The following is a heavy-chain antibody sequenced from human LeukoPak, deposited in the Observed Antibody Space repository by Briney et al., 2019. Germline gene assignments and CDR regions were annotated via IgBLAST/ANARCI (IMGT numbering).Heavy chain of an antibody. J-gene: IGHJ5*02. D-gene: IGHD3-3*01. Sequence: TSETLSLTCTVSGGSIRGSSYYWVWIRQPPGKGLEWIGTIYYSGSTYYNPSLKSRVTISADTSKNQLSLKVRSVTAADTAVYYCARSSGVVIHNWFDPWGQGTLVTASS. CDR3: ARSSGVVIHNWFDP. CDR2: IYYSGST. V-gene: IGHV4-39*01. CDR1: GGSIRGSSYY.